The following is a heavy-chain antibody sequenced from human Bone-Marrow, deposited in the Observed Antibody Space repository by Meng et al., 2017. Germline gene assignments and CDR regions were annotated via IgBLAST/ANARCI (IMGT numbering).Heavy chain of an antibody. Sequence: SVKVSCKASGGTFSSYAISWVRQAPGQGLEWMGGIIPIFGTANYAQKFQGRVTMTEDTSTDTAYMELSSLRSEDTAVYYCATGPYYGSNYWGQGTLVTVSS. J-gene: IGHJ4*02. CDR1: GGTFSSYA. CDR2: IIPIFGTA. CDR3: ATGPYYGSNY. D-gene: IGHD3-10*01. V-gene: IGHV1-69*06.